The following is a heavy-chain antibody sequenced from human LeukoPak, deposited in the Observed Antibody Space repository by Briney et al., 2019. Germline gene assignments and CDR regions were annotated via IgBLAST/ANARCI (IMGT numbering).Heavy chain of an antibody. D-gene: IGHD3-3*01. J-gene: IGHJ4*02. CDR3: AREDYDFWRGYYSASVDY. CDR2: ISSSSSTI. CDR1: GVTFSSYS. V-gene: IGHV3-48*01. Sequence: PGGSLRLSCAASGVTFSSYSMNWVRQAPGKGLEWVSYISSSSSTIYYADSVKGRFTIYRDNAKNSLYLQMNSLRAEDTAVYYWAREDYDFWRGYYSASVDYWGQGTLVTVSS.